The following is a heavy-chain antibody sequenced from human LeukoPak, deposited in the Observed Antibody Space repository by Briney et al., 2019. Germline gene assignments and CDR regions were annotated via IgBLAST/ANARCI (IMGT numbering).Heavy chain of an antibody. V-gene: IGHV3-74*01. J-gene: IGHJ6*02. D-gene: IGHD2/OR15-2a*01. CDR3: ASDLSHGMDV. Sequence: GGSLRLSCAASGFTFSNYWMHWVRQAPGKGLVWVSHIYKDGSNPNYADSVKGRFTISRDNAKNTLYLQMNSLRAEDTAVYYCASDLSHGMDVWGQGTTDTVSS. CDR1: GFTFSNYW. CDR2: IYKDGSNP.